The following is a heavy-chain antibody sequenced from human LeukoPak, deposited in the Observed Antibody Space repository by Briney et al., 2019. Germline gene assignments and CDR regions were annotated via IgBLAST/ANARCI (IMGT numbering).Heavy chain of an antibody. CDR3: AREEWLQHAFDI. J-gene: IGHJ3*02. V-gene: IGHV4-59*12. D-gene: IGHD5-24*01. CDR2: IYYSGSN. CDR1: GGSISSYY. Sequence: PSETLSLTCTVSGGSISSYYWSWVRQPPGKGLEWIGYIYYSGSNNYNPSLKSRVTISVDTSKNQFSLKLSSVTAADTAVYYCAREEWLQHAFDIWGQGTMVTVSS.